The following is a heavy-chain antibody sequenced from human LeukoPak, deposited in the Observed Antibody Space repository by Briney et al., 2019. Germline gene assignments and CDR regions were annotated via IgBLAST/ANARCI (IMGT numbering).Heavy chain of an antibody. CDR2: IYHSGST. Sequence: PSETLSLTCAVSGGSISSSNWWSWVRQPPGKGLEWIGEIYHSGSTNYNPSLKSRVTISADKSKNQFSLKLSSVTAADTAVYYCARTNYGDYAIDYWGQGTLVTVSS. D-gene: IGHD4-17*01. CDR3: ARTNYGDYAIDY. V-gene: IGHV4-4*02. CDR1: GGSISSSNW. J-gene: IGHJ4*02.